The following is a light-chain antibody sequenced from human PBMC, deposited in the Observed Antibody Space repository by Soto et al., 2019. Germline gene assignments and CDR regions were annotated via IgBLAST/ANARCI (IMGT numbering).Light chain of an antibody. CDR2: EVT. CDR3: SSYGGSNNFVV. CDR1: SSDVGGYNY. V-gene: IGLV2-8*01. J-gene: IGLJ2*01. Sequence: QSVLTQPPSASGSPGQSVTISCTGTSSDVGGYNYVSWYQQNPGKAPKLIIYEVTKRPSGVPDRFSGSKSGNTASLTVSGLQAEDEADYYCSSYGGSNNFVVFGGGTQLTVL.